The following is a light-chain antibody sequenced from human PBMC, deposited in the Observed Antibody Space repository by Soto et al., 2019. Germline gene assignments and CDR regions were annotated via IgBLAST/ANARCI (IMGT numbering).Light chain of an antibody. V-gene: IGLV1-51*01. CDR1: SSTIGTNS. J-gene: IGLJ1*01. CDR2: DNN. Sequence: QSVLTQPPSVSAAPGRNVTISCSGTSSTIGTNSVSWYQHVPGTAPKLLIYDNNKRPSGIPDRFSGFKSATSGTLAITGLQTGDEADYYCGTWDTSLNVLYVFGTGTKLTVL. CDR3: GTWDTSLNVLYV.